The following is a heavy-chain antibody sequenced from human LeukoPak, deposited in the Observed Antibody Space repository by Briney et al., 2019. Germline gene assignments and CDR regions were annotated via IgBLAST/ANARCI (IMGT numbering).Heavy chain of an antibody. D-gene: IGHD3-9*01. CDR2: IKQDGSEK. Sequence: GGSLRLSCAASGFTFSSYWMSWVRQAPGKGLEWVANIKQDGSEKYYVDSVKGRFTISRDNSKNTLYLQMNSLRAEDTAVYYCAKDSHDILTGYYQKWGQGTLVTVSS. CDR1: GFTFSSYW. J-gene: IGHJ4*02. CDR3: AKDSHDILTGYYQK. V-gene: IGHV3-7*03.